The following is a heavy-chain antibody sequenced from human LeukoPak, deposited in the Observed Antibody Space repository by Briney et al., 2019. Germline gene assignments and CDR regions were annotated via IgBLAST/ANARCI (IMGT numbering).Heavy chain of an antibody. V-gene: IGHV1-46*01. CDR1: GYTFTSYY. CDR2: INPNRGST. J-gene: IGHJ4*02. D-gene: IGHD3-10*01. CDR3: ARVYSYYGSALGY. Sequence: ASVKVSRKASGYTFTSYYMYWVRQAPGQGLEWMGIINPNRGSTSYAQKFQGRVTMTRDMSTSTVYMELSRLRSDDTAVYYCARVYSYYGSALGYWGQGTLVTVSS.